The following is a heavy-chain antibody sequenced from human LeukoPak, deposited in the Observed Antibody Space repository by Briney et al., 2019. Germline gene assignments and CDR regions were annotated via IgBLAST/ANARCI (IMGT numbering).Heavy chain of an antibody. J-gene: IGHJ4*02. CDR1: GYSFTNYW. D-gene: IGHD6-13*01. CDR3: ARHVDSSSWSPFDY. CDR2: IYPGDSDT. V-gene: IGHV5-51*01. Sequence: GGSLKISCKGSGYSFTNYWIGWVRQMPGKGLEWMGIIYPGDSDTTYSPSFQGQVTISADKSISTAYLQWSSLKASDTAMYYCARHVDSSSWSPFDYWGQGTLVTVSS.